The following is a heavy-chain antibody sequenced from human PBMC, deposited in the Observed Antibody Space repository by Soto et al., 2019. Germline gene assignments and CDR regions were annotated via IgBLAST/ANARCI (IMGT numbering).Heavy chain of an antibody. V-gene: IGHV3-30-3*01. J-gene: IGHJ5*02. CDR1: GFTFSSYA. D-gene: IGHD3-10*01. CDR3: ARENAYYGSNWFDP. Sequence: GGSLRLSCAASGFTFSSYAMHWVRQAPGKGLEWVAVISYDGSNKYYADSVKGRFTISRDNSKNTLYLQMNSLRAEDTAVYYWARENAYYGSNWFDPWGQGTLVTVSS. CDR2: ISYDGSNK.